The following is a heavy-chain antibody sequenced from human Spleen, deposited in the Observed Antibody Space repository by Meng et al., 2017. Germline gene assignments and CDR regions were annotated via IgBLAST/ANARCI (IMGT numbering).Heavy chain of an antibody. CDR2: IIPIFGTP. Sequence: SVKVSCKASGGTSSKFVISWVRQAPGQGLEWMGGIIPIFGTPIYAQKFQGRLTITTDESTSTAYMELSSLRSEDTAVYYCARSVRQWLVDWYFDLWGRGTLVTVSS. D-gene: IGHD6-19*01. CDR1: GGTSSKFV. CDR3: ARSVRQWLVDWYFDL. V-gene: IGHV1-69*05. J-gene: IGHJ2*01.